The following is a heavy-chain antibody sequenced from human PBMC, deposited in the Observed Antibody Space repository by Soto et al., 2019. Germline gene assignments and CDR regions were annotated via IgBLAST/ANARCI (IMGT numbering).Heavy chain of an antibody. CDR1: GFTFNTFA. Sequence: LRLSCAASGFTFNTFAMTWVRQAPVKGLEWVSSIGGGDDDRFYADSVKGRFTISRDNSKHMVFLQMNSLRAEDTAIYYCAKDRMDHNSVWDPFDIWGQGTMVTV. CDR2: IGGGDDDR. J-gene: IGHJ3*02. D-gene: IGHD2-21*01. V-gene: IGHV3-23*01. CDR3: AKDRMDHNSVWDPFDI.